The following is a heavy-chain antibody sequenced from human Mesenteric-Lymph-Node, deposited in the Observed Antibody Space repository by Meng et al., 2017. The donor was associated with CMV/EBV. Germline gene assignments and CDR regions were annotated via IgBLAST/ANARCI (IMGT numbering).Heavy chain of an antibody. CDR3: ARGVIVLGMDV. D-gene: IGHD2/OR15-2a*01. Sequence: GGSLRLSCAASGFTVSSNYMSWVRQAPGKGLGWVSVIYSGGSTYYADSVKGRFTISRDNSKNTLYLQMNSLRAEDTAVYYCARGVIVLGMDVWGQGTTVTVSS. J-gene: IGHJ6*02. V-gene: IGHV3-53*01. CDR2: IYSGGST. CDR1: GFTVSSNY.